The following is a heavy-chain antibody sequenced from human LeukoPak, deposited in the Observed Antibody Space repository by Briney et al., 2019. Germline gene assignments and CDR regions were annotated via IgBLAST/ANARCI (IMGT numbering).Heavy chain of an antibody. CDR1: GYTFTGYY. D-gene: IGHD6-13*01. Sequence: ASVKVSCKASGYTFTGYYMHWVRQAPGQGLEWMGWINPNSGGTNYAQKFQGRVAMTRDTSISTAYMELSRLRSDDTAVYYCARVGFSSSSPDYWGQGTLVTVSS. V-gene: IGHV1-2*02. J-gene: IGHJ4*02. CDR2: INPNSGGT. CDR3: ARVGFSSSSPDY.